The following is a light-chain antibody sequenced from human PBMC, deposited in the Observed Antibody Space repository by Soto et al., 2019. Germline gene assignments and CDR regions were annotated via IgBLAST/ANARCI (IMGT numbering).Light chain of an antibody. CDR2: HVS. CDR3: HQVASFPDT. J-gene: IGKJ2*01. CDR1: QGVSTW. V-gene: IGKV1-12*01. Sequence: DIQVTQSPATVSSSVGERVTITCRASQGVSTWLAGYQQKPGKAPTVLIYHVSTWASGVTSSCSGSGSGTDYTITINSMQPEEVATDYCHQVASFPDTFGRGTKVDIK.